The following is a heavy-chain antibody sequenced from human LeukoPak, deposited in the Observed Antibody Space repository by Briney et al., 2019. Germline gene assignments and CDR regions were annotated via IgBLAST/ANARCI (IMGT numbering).Heavy chain of an antibody. CDR3: ASAIAAANFDY. V-gene: IGHV3-21*01. Sequence: EPGESLRLSCAASGFTFSSYSMNWVRQAPGKGLEWVSSISSSSSNVFYADSVEGRFTISRDNAKNSLYLQMNSLRAEDTAVYYCASAIAAANFDYWGQGTLVTVSS. D-gene: IGHD6-13*01. CDR1: GFTFSSYS. CDR2: ISSSSSNV. J-gene: IGHJ4*02.